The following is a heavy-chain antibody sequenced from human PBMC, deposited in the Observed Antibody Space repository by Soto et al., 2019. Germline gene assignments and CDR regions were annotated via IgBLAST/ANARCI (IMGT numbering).Heavy chain of an antibody. D-gene: IGHD3-10*01. Sequence: SQTLSLTCAISGDSVSSYSAAWNWIRQSPSGGLEWLGRAYYRSRFFSDYAESVKSRIIINPDTSKNQFSLQLKSVTPEDTAVYYCVRDRYSSSGWFDPWGQGTPVTVSS. CDR2: AYYRSRFFS. CDR1: GDSVSSYSAA. J-gene: IGHJ5*02. CDR3: VRDRYSSSGWFDP. V-gene: IGHV6-1*01.